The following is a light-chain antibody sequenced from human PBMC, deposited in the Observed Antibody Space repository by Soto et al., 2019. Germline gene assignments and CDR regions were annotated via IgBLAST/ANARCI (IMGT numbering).Light chain of an antibody. J-gene: IGKJ5*01. Sequence: DIQLTHSPSTLSAAVGDSVTITCRASQNIRNLLAWYQQKPGKAPKPLIFDASTLKTGVPSRFGGSGSGAEFNFTITGLQPDDFATYFCQQYYTYSTFGQGTRLEIK. CDR2: DAS. CDR3: QQYYTYST. V-gene: IGKV1-5*01. CDR1: QNIRNL.